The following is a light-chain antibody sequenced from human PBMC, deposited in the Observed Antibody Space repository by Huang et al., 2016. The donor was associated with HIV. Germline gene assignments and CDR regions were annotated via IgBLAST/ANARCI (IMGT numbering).Light chain of an antibody. CDR2: ATS. CDR1: QGIGNS. V-gene: IGKV1-NL1*01. CDR3: QQYHGIPWT. Sequence: DIQMTQSPSSLSASVGDRVTITCRASQGIGNSLAWYQQKPEKAPRLLLYATSRLESGVPSRVSGSGSGTHYTLTISNLQPEDIASYYCQQYHGIPWTFGQGTKVEIK. J-gene: IGKJ1*01.